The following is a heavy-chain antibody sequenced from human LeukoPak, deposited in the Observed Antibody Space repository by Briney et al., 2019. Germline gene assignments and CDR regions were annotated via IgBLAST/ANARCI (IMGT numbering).Heavy chain of an antibody. CDR2: INPSGGST. CDR3: ARVVGYYDYVWGSYRYTAFDY. J-gene: IGHJ4*02. D-gene: IGHD3-16*02. CDR1: GYTFSGYY. Sequence: ASVKVSCKASGYTFSGYYMHWVRQAPGQGLEWMGIINPSGGSTSYAQKFQGRVTMTRDTSTSTVYMELSSLRSDDTAVYYCARVVGYYDYVWGSYRYTAFDYWGQGTLVTVSS. V-gene: IGHV1-46*01.